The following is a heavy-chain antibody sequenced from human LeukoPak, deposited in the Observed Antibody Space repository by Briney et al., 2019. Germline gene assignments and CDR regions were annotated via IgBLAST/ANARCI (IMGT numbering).Heavy chain of an antibody. J-gene: IGHJ6*02. CDR2: VYYSGRT. Sequence: SGTLSLTCTVSGGTISSYYWSWIRQPPGKGLEWIGYVYYSGRTNYNPSFKSRVITSVDTSKNQFSLKLSSVIAADTAVYYCARTFSESYYYYGMDAWGQGTTVTVSS. V-gene: IGHV4-59*01. CDR3: ARTFSESYYYYGMDA. D-gene: IGHD1-26*01. CDR1: GGTISSYY.